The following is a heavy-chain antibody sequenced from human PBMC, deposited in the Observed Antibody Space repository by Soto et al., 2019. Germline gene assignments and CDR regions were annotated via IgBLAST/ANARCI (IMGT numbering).Heavy chain of an antibody. CDR3: ARDRAAGGY. CDR2: ISSGGDTI. V-gene: IGHV3-48*03. D-gene: IGHD6-13*01. Sequence: EMHLVESGGGLVQPGGSLRLSCAASGFSFSNYEMNWVRQAPGKGLEWGAYISSGGDTIHYADSVRGRFTVSRDNARNSLSLPMNALRVEDTALYYCARDRAAGGYWGQGTLVTVSS. J-gene: IGHJ4*02. CDR1: GFSFSNYE.